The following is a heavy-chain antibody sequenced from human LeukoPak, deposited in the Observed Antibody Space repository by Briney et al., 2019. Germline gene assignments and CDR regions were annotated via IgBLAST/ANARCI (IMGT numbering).Heavy chain of an antibody. CDR1: GFTFSGYA. CDR2: ISGSGGST. D-gene: IGHD6-19*01. J-gene: IGHJ4*02. CDR3: AKSNDIAVAGTW. Sequence: GGSLRLSCAASGFTFSGYAMSWVRQAPGKGLEWVSAISGSGGSTYYADSVKGRFTISRDNSKNTLYLQMNSLRAEDTAVYYCAKSNDIAVAGTWRGQGTLVTVSS. V-gene: IGHV3-23*01.